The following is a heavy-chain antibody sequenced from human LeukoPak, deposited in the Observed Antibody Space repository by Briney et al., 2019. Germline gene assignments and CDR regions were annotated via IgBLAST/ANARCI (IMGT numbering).Heavy chain of an antibody. V-gene: IGHV4-59*01. CDR3: ARDGDTNNWFDP. Sequence: SETLSLTCAVYGGSFSGYYWSWIRQPPGKGLEWIGYIYYSGSTNYNPSLKSRVTISVDTSKNQFSLKLSSVTAADTAVYYCARDGDTNNWFDPWGQGTLVTVSS. CDR1: GGSFSGYY. J-gene: IGHJ5*02. CDR2: IYYSGST. D-gene: IGHD5-18*01.